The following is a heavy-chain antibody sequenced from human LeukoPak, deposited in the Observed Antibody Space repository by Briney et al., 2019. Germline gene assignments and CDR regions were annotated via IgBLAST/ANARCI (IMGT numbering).Heavy chain of an antibody. J-gene: IGHJ4*02. CDR2: IYYIGST. D-gene: IGHD6-13*01. CDR3: ARVVAAATYYFDY. Sequence: SETLSLTCTVSGGSIRTYYWSWIRQPPGKGLEWIGNIYYIGSTKYNPSLKSRVTISVDTSKNQFSLKLTSVTAADTAVYYCARVVAAATYYFDYWGQGTLVTVSS. V-gene: IGHV4-59*01. CDR1: GGSIRTYY.